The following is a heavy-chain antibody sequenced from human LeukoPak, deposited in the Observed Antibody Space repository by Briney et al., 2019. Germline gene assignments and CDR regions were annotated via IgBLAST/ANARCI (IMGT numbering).Heavy chain of an antibody. CDR2: INPSGGST. J-gene: IGHJ4*02. D-gene: IGHD2-2*01. CDR3: ARSDCSSTSCYLYDY. CDR1: GYTFTSYY. Sequence: ASVKVSCKXSGYTFTSYYMHWVRQSPGQGLEWMGIINPSGGSTSYAQKFQGRVTMTRDTSTSTVYMELSSLRSEDTAVYYCARSDCSSTSCYLYDYWGQGTLVTVSS. V-gene: IGHV1-46*01.